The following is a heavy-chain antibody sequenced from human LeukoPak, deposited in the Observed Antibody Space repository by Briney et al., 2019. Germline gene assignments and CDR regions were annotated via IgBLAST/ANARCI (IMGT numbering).Heavy chain of an antibody. D-gene: IGHD6-19*01. CDR2: IIPIFGTA. CDR1: GGTFSSYA. V-gene: IGHV1-69*13. CDR3: ARTASIAVAEGLTRWYFDL. J-gene: IGHJ2*01. Sequence: ASVKVSCKASGGTFSSYAISWVRQAPGQGLEWMGGIIPIFGTANYAQKFRGRVTITADESTSTAYMELSSLRSEDTAVYYCARTASIAVAEGLTRWYFDLWGRGTLVTVSS.